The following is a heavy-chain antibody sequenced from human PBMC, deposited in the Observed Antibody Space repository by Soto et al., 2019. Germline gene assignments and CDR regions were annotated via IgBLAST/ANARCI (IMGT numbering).Heavy chain of an antibody. D-gene: IGHD3-10*01. Sequence: QVQLQESGPGLVKPSETLSLTCTVSGGSITSYYWSWIRQPPGKGLEWIGYISYSGSTNYNPSLKSRVTIAVNTPKNQFSLNLSSVTAADTAVYYCVGGRFGELLDYWGQGTLVTVSS. CDR3: VGGRFGELLDY. CDR1: GGSITSYY. CDR2: ISYSGST. J-gene: IGHJ4*02. V-gene: IGHV4-59*01.